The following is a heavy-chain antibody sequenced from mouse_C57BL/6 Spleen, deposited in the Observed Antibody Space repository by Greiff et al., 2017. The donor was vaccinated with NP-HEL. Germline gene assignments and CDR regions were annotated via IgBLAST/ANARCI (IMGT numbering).Heavy chain of an antibody. CDR1: GYSITSGYD. CDR3: ARGGLPLEMDY. Sequence: EVQLVESGPGMVKPSQSLSLTCTVTGYSITSGYDWHWIRHFPGNKLEWMGYISYSGSTYYNPSLKSRISITHDTSKNHFFLKLNSVTTEDTATYYCARGGLPLEMDYWGQGTSVTVSS. J-gene: IGHJ4*01. D-gene: IGHD2-4*01. V-gene: IGHV3-1*01. CDR2: ISYSGST.